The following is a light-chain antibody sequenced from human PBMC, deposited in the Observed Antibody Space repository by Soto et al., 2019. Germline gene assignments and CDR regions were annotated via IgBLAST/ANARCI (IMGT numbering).Light chain of an antibody. CDR3: PQYYSYPLT. Sequence: AIRMTQSPSSFSASTGDRVTITCRASQGISSYLAGYQQKPGKAPKLLIYAASTLQSGVPSRFNRSGSGTDFTLTISCLQSEDFATYYCPQYYSYPLTFGGGTKVEIK. J-gene: IGKJ4*01. V-gene: IGKV1-8*01. CDR1: QGISSY. CDR2: AAS.